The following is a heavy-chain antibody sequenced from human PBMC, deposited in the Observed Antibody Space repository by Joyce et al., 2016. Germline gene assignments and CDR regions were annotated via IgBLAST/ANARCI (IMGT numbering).Heavy chain of an antibody. CDR2: INPSGGST. J-gene: IGHJ6*02. CDR3: ARDTAMATGYYYYGMDV. V-gene: IGHV1-46*01. CDR1: GYTFTNYY. Sequence: QVQLVQSGAEVKKPGASVKVSCKASGYTFTNYYMHWVRQAPGQGRECMGIINPSGGSTNSAQKFQGRFTMTRDTSTSTVYMELSSLGSEDTAVYYCARDTAMATGYYYYGMDVWGQGTTVTVSS. D-gene: IGHD5-18*01.